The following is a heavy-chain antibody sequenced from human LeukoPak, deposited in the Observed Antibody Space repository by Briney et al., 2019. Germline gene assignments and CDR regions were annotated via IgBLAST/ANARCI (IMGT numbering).Heavy chain of an antibody. V-gene: IGHV3-23*01. D-gene: IGHD6-19*01. CDR2: ISGSGGST. J-gene: IGHJ4*02. Sequence: GGTLRLSCAASGFTFSSYGMSWVRQAPGKGLEWVSAISGSGGSTYYADSVKGRFTISRDNSKNTLYLQMNSLRAEDTAVYYCARGHSGWYDYWGQGTLVAVSS. CDR3: ARGHSGWYDY. CDR1: GFTFSSYG.